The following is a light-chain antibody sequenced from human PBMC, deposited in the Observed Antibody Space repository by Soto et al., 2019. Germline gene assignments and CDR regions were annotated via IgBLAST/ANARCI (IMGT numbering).Light chain of an antibody. CDR2: DVS. Sequence: QSVLTQPASVSGSPGQSITISCTGTSSDVGGYNYVSWYQQHPGKAPKLMIYDVSNRPSGVSNRFSGSKSGNTASLTISGLQAEDEADYYYSSYKTSSTYLVFGGGTKLTVL. CDR1: SSDVGGYNY. J-gene: IGLJ2*01. V-gene: IGLV2-14*01. CDR3: SSYKTSSTYLV.